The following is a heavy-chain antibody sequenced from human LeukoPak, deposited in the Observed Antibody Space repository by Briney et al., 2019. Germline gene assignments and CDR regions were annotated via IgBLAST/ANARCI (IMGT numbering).Heavy chain of an antibody. D-gene: IGHD3-3*01. J-gene: IGHJ4*02. CDR3: VRVFLESLTAGYFDH. Sequence: GGSLRLSCAASGFSLTTDHMSWVRQAPGKGLEWVSVIYNDGRTYYADTVKGRFTISRDNSKDTVYLQMNSLRDEDSATYYCVRVFLESLTAGYFDHWGQGTLVTVSP. CDR2: IYNDGRT. V-gene: IGHV3-53*05. CDR1: GFSLTTDH.